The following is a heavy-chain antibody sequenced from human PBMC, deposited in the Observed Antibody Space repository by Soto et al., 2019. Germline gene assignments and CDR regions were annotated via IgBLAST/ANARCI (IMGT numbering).Heavy chain of an antibody. D-gene: IGHD3-10*01. CDR1: GFTFSSYS. J-gene: IGHJ6*02. CDR2: ISSSSSTI. CDR3: AGSYYPQDSYYYYYGMDV. Sequence: GGSLRLSCAASGFTFSSYSMNWVRQAPGKGLEWVSYISSSSSTIYYADPVKGRFTISRDNAKNSLYLQMNSLRDEDTAVYYCAGSYYPQDSYYYYYGMDVWGQGTTVTVSS. V-gene: IGHV3-48*02.